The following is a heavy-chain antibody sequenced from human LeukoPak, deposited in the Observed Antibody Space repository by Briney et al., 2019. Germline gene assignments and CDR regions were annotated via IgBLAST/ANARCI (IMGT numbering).Heavy chain of an antibody. CDR2: IYTSGST. J-gene: IGHJ3*02. D-gene: IGHD3-22*01. CDR1: GGSISSYY. V-gene: IGHV4-4*09. CDR3: ATTYYYASNAFDI. Sequence: SETLSLTCTVSGGSISSYYWSWIRQPPGKGLEWIGYIYTSGSTNYNPSLKSRVTISVDTSKNQFSLKLSSVTAADTAVYYCATTYYYASNAFDIWGQGTMVTVSS.